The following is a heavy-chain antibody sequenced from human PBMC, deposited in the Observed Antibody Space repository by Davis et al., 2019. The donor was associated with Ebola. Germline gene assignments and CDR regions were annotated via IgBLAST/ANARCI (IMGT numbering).Heavy chain of an antibody. Sequence: GESLKISCSASGFTFGYYSMSWVRQAPGKGLEWLGFVRSNAYGMTTEYAASVEGRFTISRDDSKSIAYLQMSSLKIEDTALYYCARDDSPDPYWGQGTLVTVPS. J-gene: IGHJ4*02. CDR2: VRSNAYGMTT. V-gene: IGHV3-49*02. CDR1: GFTFGYYS. D-gene: IGHD3-22*01. CDR3: ARDDSPDPY.